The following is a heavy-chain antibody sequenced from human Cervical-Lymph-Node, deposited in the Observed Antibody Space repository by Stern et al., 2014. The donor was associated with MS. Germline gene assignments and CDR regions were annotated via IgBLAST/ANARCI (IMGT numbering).Heavy chain of an antibody. D-gene: IGHD1-14*01. CDR1: GYTFTGYY. CDR3: ARGGTSSCDY. J-gene: IGHJ4*02. Sequence: VQLVESGAEVKKPGASVKVSCKASGYTFTGYYMHWVRQAPGQGPEWMGWINSNSGGTTYAQKFQGRVTVTRDTSISTVYMELSRLRSDDTAVYYCARGGTSSCDYWGQGTLVTVSS. CDR2: INSNSGGT. V-gene: IGHV1-2*02.